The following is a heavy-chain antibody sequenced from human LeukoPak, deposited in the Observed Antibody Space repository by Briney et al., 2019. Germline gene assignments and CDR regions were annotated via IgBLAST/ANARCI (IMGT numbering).Heavy chain of an antibody. D-gene: IGHD3-3*01. CDR2: IYYSGST. CDR3: ASRSSIWSGYQDTLYYFDS. Sequence: PSETLSLTCTVSGGSIGSYYWSWIRQPPGKRLEWIGHIYYSGSTNYNPSLKSRVTISVDTSKNQFPLKLSSVTAADTAVYYCASRSSIWSGYQDTLYYFDSWGQGTLVTVSS. CDR1: GGSIGSYY. J-gene: IGHJ4*02. V-gene: IGHV4-59*01.